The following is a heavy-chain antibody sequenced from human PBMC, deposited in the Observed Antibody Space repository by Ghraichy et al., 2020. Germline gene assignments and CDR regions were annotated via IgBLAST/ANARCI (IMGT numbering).Heavy chain of an antibody. D-gene: IGHD2-8*01. CDR3: ATDCTSVGCTGC. Sequence: GGSLRLSCEASGLTFTTDWMSWVRQAPGKGLEWVARIERVSGGGKRKYGAPVKGRFIISKDESKNTIEMQMDSLKAEETDAYFCATDCTSVGCTGCWGPGTQVTF. V-gene: IGHV3-15*06. CDR1: GLTFTTDW. CDR2: IERVSGGGKR. J-gene: IGHJ4*02.